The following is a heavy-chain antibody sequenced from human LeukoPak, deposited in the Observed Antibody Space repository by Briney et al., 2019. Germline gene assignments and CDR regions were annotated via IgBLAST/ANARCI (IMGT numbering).Heavy chain of an antibody. CDR1: GGSMNDYS. Sequence: SSETLSLTCTVSGGSMNDYSWSWIRQSAGNGLEWIGRMYTRGNSHYNPSLTSRVTISIDESKNQFYLKLRSVTAADTAVYYCAREGFGEANFDFWGQGTRVTVSS. CDR3: AREGFGEANFDF. CDR2: MYTRGNS. J-gene: IGHJ4*02. V-gene: IGHV4-4*07. D-gene: IGHD3-10*01.